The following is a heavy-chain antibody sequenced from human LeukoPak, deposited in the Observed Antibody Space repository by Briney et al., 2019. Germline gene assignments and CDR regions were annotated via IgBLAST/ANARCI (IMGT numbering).Heavy chain of an antibody. CDR2: IWYDGSNK. V-gene: IGHV3-33*01. Sequence: GGSLRPSCAPSGFTFTSYGMHSVRQPPGNGLEWVAVIWYDGSNKYYADSVKGRFTISRDNSKHTLYLQMNSLRAEDKAVYYCARDSDGSDEVDSWGQGTLVTVSS. CDR1: GFTFTSYG. D-gene: IGHD5-24*01. CDR3: ARDSDGSDEVDS. J-gene: IGHJ4*02.